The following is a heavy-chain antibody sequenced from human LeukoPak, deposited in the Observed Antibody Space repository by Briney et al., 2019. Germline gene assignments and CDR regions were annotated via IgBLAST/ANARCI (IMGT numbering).Heavy chain of an antibody. D-gene: IGHD3-3*01. CDR3: ARDLRHNLQFLDQYYFEY. J-gene: IGHJ4*02. Sequence: GSLKLSFSAAGFNLTNYGTQWLRQAPGEGLEGVSFISSSGSTIYYADSVKGRFTISRDNTENSLYLQMNSLKAEDTAMYYCARDLRHNLQFLDQYYFEYWGQGALVTVSS. CDR2: ISSSGSTI. CDR1: GFNLTNYG. V-gene: IGHV3-48*04.